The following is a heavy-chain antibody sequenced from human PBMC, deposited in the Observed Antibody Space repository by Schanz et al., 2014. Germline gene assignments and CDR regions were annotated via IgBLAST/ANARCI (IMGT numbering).Heavy chain of an antibody. Sequence: MQLVESGGGLVKPGGSLRLSCAASGFIFNDYYMSWVRQAPGKGLEWVAFIRYDGSSKYYADSVRGRFTISRDDSKNTLYLQMNSLRAEDTAVYYCVKDLQRELLRDDHYYGMDVWGQGTTVTVSS. D-gene: IGHD1-26*01. CDR3: VKDLQRELLRDDHYYGMDV. J-gene: IGHJ6*02. CDR1: GFIFNDYY. V-gene: IGHV3-30*02. CDR2: IRYDGSSK.